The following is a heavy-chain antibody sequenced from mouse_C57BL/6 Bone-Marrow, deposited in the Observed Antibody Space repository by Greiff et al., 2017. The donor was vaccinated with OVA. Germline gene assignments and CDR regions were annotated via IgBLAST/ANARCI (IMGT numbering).Heavy chain of an antibody. D-gene: IGHD4-1*01. CDR2: ISSGSSTI. CDR3: ARLGVCYWYFDV. J-gene: IGHJ1*03. V-gene: IGHV5-17*01. CDR1: GFTFSDYG. Sequence: EVHLVESGGGLVKPGGSLKLSCAASGFTFSDYGMHWVRQAPEKGLEWVAYISSGSSTIYYADTVKGRFTISRDNAKNTLFLQMTSLRSEDTAMYYCARLGVCYWYFDVWGTGTTVTVSS.